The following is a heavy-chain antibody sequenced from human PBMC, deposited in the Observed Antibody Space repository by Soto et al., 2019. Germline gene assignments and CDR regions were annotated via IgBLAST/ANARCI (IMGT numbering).Heavy chain of an antibody. V-gene: IGHV1-46*01. D-gene: IGHD1-7*01. CDR1: GYTFTSYY. J-gene: IGHJ6*02. CDR3: ARDGRGTGTTFYGMDV. Sequence: ASVKVSCKASGYTFTSYYMHWVRQAPGQGLEWMGIINPSGGSTSYAQKFQGRVTMTRDTSTSTVYMELSSLRSEDTAVYYCARDGRGTGTTFYGMDVWGQGTTVTVSS. CDR2: INPSGGST.